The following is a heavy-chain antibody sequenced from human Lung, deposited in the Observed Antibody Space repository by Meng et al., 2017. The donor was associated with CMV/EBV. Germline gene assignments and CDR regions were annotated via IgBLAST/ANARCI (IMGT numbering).Heavy chain of an antibody. D-gene: IGHD2-2*01. CDR3: ARGRVSAAYDAFDI. Sequence: GESLKISCAATGFTFSTYVMTWVRQAPGKGLEWVSSISGSSRGTYFADSVKGRFTTSRDNSKKMLYVQMNSLRVDDTAIYYCARGRVSAAYDAFDIWGQGTXVTVSS. V-gene: IGHV3-23*01. J-gene: IGHJ3*02. CDR1: GFTFSTYV. CDR2: ISGSSRGT.